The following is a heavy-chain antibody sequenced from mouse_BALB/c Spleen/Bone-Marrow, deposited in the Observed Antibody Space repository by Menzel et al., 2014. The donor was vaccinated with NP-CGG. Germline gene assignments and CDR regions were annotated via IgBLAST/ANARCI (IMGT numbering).Heavy chain of an antibody. CDR3: ARQGGPYYFDY. CDR2: IYPGDGST. D-gene: IGHD3-3*01. CDR1: GYTFTSYY. Sequence: VQLQESGPELVKPGASVKMSCKASGYTFTSYYIHWVKQRPGQGLEWIGWIYPGDGSTKYNEKFKGKTTLTADKSSSTAYMLLSSLTSEDSAICFCARQGGPYYFDYWGQGTTLTVSS. V-gene: IGHV1S56*01. J-gene: IGHJ2*01.